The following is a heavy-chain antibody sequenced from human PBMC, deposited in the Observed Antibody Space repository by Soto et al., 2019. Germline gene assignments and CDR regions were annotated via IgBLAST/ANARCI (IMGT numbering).Heavy chain of an antibody. Sequence: EVQLVESGGGLVQPGGSLRLSCAASGFTFSNSGMNWVRQAPGKGLEWVSYISRSSSTIRYADSVKGRFTISRDNAKNSLFLQMNSLRDEDTAVYYCARDLGGAGATDYWGQGPLVTVSS. CDR2: ISRSSSTI. CDR1: GFTFSNSG. D-gene: IGHD1-26*01. CDR3: ARDLGGAGATDY. J-gene: IGHJ4*02. V-gene: IGHV3-48*02.